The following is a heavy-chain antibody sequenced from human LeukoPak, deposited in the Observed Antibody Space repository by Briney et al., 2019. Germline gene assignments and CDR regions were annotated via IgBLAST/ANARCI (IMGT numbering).Heavy chain of an antibody. J-gene: IGHJ2*01. Sequence: SETLSLTCTVSGGSISSSSYYWGWIRQPPGKGLEWIGSIYYSGSTYYNPSLKSRVTISVDTSNNQFSLKLSSVTAADTAVYYXARXRDSWTQYFDLWGRGTLVTVSS. V-gene: IGHV4-39*01. CDR2: IYYSGST. CDR3: ARXRDSWTQYFDL. CDR1: GGSISSSSYY. D-gene: IGHD1-1*01.